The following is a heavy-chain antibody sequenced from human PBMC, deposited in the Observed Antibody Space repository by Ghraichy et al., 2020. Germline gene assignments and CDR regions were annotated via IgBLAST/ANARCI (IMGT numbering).Heavy chain of an antibody. CDR1: GFIFSSYW. Sequence: GESLNISCAASGFIFSSYWMGWVRQAPGKGLEWVANIKEDGSEKYYVESVKGRFTISRDNAKNSLYLQMNSLRAEDTAVYYCARLNLVRWFDPWGQGTLVTVSS. CDR3: ARLNLVRWFDP. V-gene: IGHV3-7*03. D-gene: IGHD6-13*01. CDR2: IKEDGSEK. J-gene: IGHJ5*02.